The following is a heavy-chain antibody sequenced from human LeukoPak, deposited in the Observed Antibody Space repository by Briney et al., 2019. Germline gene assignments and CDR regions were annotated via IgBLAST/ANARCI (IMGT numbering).Heavy chain of an antibody. CDR2: FDPEDGET. D-gene: IGHD5-12*01. CDR1: GYTLTELS. V-gene: IGHV1-24*01. CDR3: ATAGSRVATITSLGY. Sequence: ASVKVSCKVSGYTLTELSMHWVRQAPGKGLEWMGGFDPEDGETIYAQKFQGRVTMTEDTSTDTAHMELSSLRSEDTAVYYCATAGSRVATITSLGYWGQGTLVTVSS. J-gene: IGHJ4*02.